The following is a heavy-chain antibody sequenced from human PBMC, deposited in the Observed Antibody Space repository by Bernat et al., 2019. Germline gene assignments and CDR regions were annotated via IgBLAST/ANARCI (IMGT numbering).Heavy chain of an antibody. CDR3: AKARGTSRIARNTDY. Sequence: EVQLLESGGALVQPGGSLRLSCAASGFTFSSYAMSWVRQAPGKGLEWVSAISGSGDSTFYADSVKGRFTISRDNSKNTLYMQMNSLRAEDTALYYRAKARGTSRIARNTDYWGQGTLVTVSS. V-gene: IGHV3-23*01. CDR2: ISGSGDST. CDR1: GFTFSSYA. D-gene: IGHD1-14*01. J-gene: IGHJ4*02.